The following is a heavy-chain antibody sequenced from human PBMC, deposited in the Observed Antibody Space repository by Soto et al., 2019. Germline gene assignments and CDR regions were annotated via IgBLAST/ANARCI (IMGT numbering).Heavy chain of an antibody. CDR1: GFTLSSYA. D-gene: IGHD2-2*01. CDR3: ARAIPSRRGVVVPAAPGY. V-gene: IGHV3-30-3*01. CDR2: ISYDGSNK. J-gene: IGHJ4*02. Sequence: GGSLRLSCAASGFTLSSYAMHWVRQAPGKGLEWVAVISYDGSNKYYADSVKGRFTISRDNSKNTLYLQMNSLRAEDTAVYYCARAIPSRRGVVVPAAPGYWGQGTLVTVSS.